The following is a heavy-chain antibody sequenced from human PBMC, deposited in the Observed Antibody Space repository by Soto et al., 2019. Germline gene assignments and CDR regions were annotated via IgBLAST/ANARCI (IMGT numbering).Heavy chain of an antibody. CDR1: GFTFSSYA. CDR3: AKTGSSGPIEYFQH. V-gene: IGHV3-23*01. CDR2: ISGSGGST. D-gene: IGHD3-22*01. Sequence: GGSLRLSCVASGFTFSSYAMSWVRQAPGKGLEWVSAISGSGGSTYYADSVKGRFTISRGNSKNTLYLQMNSLRAEDTAVYYCAKTGSSGPIEYFQHWGQGTLVT. J-gene: IGHJ1*01.